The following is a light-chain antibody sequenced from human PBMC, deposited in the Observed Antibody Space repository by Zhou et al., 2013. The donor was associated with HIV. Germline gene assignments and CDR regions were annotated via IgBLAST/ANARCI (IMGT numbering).Light chain of an antibody. CDR2: DAS. Sequence: EIVLTQSPATLSLSPGERATLSCGASQRVSSGTYLAWYQQKPGLAPRLLMYDASTRATGIPDRFSGSGSGTDFTLTISRLEPEDFAVYYCQQYGSSSLTFGGGTKVEIK. CDR3: QQYGSSSLT. V-gene: IGKV3D-20*01. J-gene: IGKJ4*01. CDR1: QRVSSGTY.